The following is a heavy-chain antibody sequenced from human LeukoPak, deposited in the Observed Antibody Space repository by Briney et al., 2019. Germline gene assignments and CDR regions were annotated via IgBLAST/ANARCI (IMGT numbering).Heavy chain of an antibody. CDR1: GFTFSSYA. V-gene: IGHV3-23*01. CDR2: ISGSGGST. CDR3: AKDLHTSHCCLPFDY. D-gene: IGHD2-2*01. Sequence: GGSLRLSCTVSGFTFSSYAMSWVRQAPGMGLEWVSSISGSGGSTYYADSVKGRFTISRDNSKNTLPLQMNSLRAEDTAVYYCAKDLHTSHCCLPFDYWGQGTLVTVSS. J-gene: IGHJ4*02.